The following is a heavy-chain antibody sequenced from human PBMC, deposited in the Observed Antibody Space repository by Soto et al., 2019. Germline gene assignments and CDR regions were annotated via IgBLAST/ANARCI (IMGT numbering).Heavy chain of an antibody. D-gene: IGHD6-13*01. CDR3: ARDASIAAARARFDP. CDR1: GYTFTGYY. Sequence: ASLKVSCKASGYTFTGYYMHWVRQAPGQGLEWMGWINPNSGGTNYAQKFQGWVTMTRDTSISTAYMELSRLRSDDTAVYYCARDASIAAARARFDPWGQGTLVTVSS. V-gene: IGHV1-2*04. J-gene: IGHJ5*02. CDR2: INPNSGGT.